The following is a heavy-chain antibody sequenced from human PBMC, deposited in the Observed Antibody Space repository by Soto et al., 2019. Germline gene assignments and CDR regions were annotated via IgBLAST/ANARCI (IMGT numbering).Heavy chain of an antibody. CDR2: INHSGST. V-gene: IGHV4-34*01. Sequence: SETLSLTCAVYGGSFSGYYWTWIRQPPGTGLEWIGEINHSGSTNYSPSLKSRVTISVDTSKNQFSLKLTSVTAADTAVYYCARDGSERPATYWGQGILVTVSS. CDR3: ARDGSERPATY. D-gene: IGHD3-10*01. J-gene: IGHJ4*02. CDR1: GGSFSGYY.